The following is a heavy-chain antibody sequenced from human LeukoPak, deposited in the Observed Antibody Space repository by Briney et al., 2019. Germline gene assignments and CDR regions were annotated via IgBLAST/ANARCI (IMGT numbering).Heavy chain of an antibody. V-gene: IGHV4-34*01. Sequence: SETLSLTCAVYGGSFRGYYWSWIRQPPGKGLEWIGEINHSGSTNYNPSLKSRVTISVDTSKNQFSLKLSSVTAADTAVYYCARGRGGGYSYGSWGQGTLVTVSS. CDR3: ARGRGGGYSYGS. D-gene: IGHD5-18*01. J-gene: IGHJ4*02. CDR2: INHSGST. CDR1: GGSFRGYY.